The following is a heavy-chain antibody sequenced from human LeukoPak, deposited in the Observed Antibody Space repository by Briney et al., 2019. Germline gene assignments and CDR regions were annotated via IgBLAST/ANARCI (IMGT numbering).Heavy chain of an antibody. CDR1: GGSISGYY. V-gene: IGHV4-59*08. J-gene: IGHJ3*02. CDR3: ARCLGELNAFDI. CDR2: IYYSGST. Sequence: TSETLSLTCTVSGGSISGYYWSWIRQPPGKGLEWIGYIYYSGSTNYNPSLRSRLTISVDTSKNQFSLKLSSVTAADTAVYYCARCLGELNAFDIWGQGTMVTVSS. D-gene: IGHD1-26*01.